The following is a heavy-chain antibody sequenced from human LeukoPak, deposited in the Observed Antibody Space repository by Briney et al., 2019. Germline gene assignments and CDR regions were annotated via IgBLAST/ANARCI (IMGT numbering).Heavy chain of an antibody. V-gene: IGHV3-11*06. CDR3: ARVGYSYGRLFDY. Sequence: GGSLRLSCAASGFTFSDYYMSWIRQAPGKGLEWVSSISSSSSYIYFADSVKGRFTISRDNAKNSLYLQMNSLRAEDTAVYYCARVGYSYGRLFDYWGQGTLVTVSS. CDR1: GFTFSDYY. D-gene: IGHD5-18*01. J-gene: IGHJ4*02. CDR2: ISSSSSYI.